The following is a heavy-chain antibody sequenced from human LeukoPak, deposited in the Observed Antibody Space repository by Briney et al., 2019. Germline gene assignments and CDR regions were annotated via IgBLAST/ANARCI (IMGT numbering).Heavy chain of an antibody. V-gene: IGHV5-51*01. D-gene: IGHD6-13*01. CDR1: GYSFTSYW. J-gene: IGHJ4*02. CDR2: IYPGDSDT. CDR3: ARGGAAAGETYYFDY. Sequence: GESLKISCKGSGYSFTSYWIGWVRQMPGKGLEWMGIIYPGDSDTRYSPSFQGQVTISADKSISTAYLQWSSLKASDTAMYYCARGGAAAGETYYFDYSGQGTLVTVSS.